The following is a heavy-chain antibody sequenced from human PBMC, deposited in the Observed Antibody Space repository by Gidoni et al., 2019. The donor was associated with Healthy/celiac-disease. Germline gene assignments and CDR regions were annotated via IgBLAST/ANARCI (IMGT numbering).Heavy chain of an antibody. CDR2: IYSGGST. Sequence: EVQLVESGGGLVQPGGSLRLSCAASGFTVSSNYMGWVRQAPGKGLEWVSVIYSGGSTYYADSVKGRFTISRDNSKNTLYLQMNSLRAEDTAVYYCARTLMTTVYFDYWGQGTLVTVSS. D-gene: IGHD4-17*01. CDR3: ARTLMTTVYFDY. V-gene: IGHV3-66*02. J-gene: IGHJ4*02. CDR1: GFTVSSNY.